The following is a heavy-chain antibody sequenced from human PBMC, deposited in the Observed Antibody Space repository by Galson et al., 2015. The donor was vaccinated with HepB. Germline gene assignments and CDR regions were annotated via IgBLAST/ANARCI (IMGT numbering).Heavy chain of an antibody. V-gene: IGHV3-30*02. J-gene: IGHJ6*02. CDR3: AKDLGGGYDPSRDYGMDV. CDR2: IRYDGGIK. Sequence: SLRLSCAASGFTFNTYGIHWVRQTPGKGLEWVAFIRYDGGIKSYADSVRGRFAISRDNSRNTLYLQMNSLRADDTAVYYCAKDLGGGYDPSRDYGMDVWGQGTTVTVSS. D-gene: IGHD5-12*01. CDR1: GFTFNTYG.